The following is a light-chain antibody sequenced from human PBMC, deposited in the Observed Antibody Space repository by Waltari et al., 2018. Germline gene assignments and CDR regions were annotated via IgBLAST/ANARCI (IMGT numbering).Light chain of an antibody. CDR3: SSYTTSSTVV. V-gene: IGLV2-14*03. CDR1: RTAVCAYNY. Sequence: QSALTQPASVSGSPGQSLTISCPGTRTAVCAYNYLSRYRQHPGTAPKLLIFDVSHRPSGVSNRFSGSKSGNTASLTISGLQAEDEADYYCSSYTTSSTVVFGGGTKLTVL. CDR2: DVS. J-gene: IGLJ2*01.